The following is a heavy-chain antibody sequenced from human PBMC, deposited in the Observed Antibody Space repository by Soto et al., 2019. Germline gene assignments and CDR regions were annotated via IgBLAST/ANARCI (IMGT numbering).Heavy chain of an antibody. CDR1: GFTFSSYA. Sequence: EVQLLESGGGLVQPGGSLRLSCAASGFTFSSYAMTWVRQAPGKGLEWVALILGGSGKTYYADSVKGRFTISRDNSKNTLYLQMNSLRAEDSALYYCVKGGPIGVSGDDYGGQGTLVTVSS. V-gene: IGHV3-23*01. D-gene: IGHD6-19*01. J-gene: IGHJ4*02. CDR2: ILGGSGKT. CDR3: VKGGPIGVSGDDY.